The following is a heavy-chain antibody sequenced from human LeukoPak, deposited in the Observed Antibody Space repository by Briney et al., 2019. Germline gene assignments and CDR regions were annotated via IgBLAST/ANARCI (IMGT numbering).Heavy chain of an antibody. CDR3: AKAVATGLAY. D-gene: IGHD5-12*01. Sequence: GGSLRLSCAASGFTFSSYWMSWVRQAPGKGLEWVANIKQDGSEKHYVDSVKGRFTISRDNSKNTLYLQMNSLRAEDTAVYYCAKAVATGLAYWGQGTLVTVSS. J-gene: IGHJ4*02. CDR1: GFTFSSYW. CDR2: IKQDGSEK. V-gene: IGHV3-7*01.